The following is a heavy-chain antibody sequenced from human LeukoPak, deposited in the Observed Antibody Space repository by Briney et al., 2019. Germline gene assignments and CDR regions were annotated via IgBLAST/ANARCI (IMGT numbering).Heavy chain of an antibody. CDR2: INSDGSSI. Sequence: PGGSLRLSCAGSGFIFNNYAVHWVRQAPGKGLVWVSRINSDGSSISYADSVKGRFTISRDNSKNTLYLQMNSLRAEDTAVYYCAKEGFDSWGQGTLVTVSS. J-gene: IGHJ4*02. CDR1: GFIFNNYA. CDR3: AKEGFDS. V-gene: IGHV3-74*01.